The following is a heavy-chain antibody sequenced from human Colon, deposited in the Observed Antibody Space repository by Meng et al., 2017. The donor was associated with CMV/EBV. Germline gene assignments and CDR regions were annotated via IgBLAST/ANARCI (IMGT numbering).Heavy chain of an antibody. CDR1: FTFSDHY. Sequence: FTFSDHYMDWVRQSPGKGLEWVGRTRNKANGYTTEYAASVKGRFTISRDDSKNSLYLQMNSLITEDTAVYYCARVYDSTWEGSFLDYWGQGTLVTVSS. CDR2: TRNKANGYTT. D-gene: IGHD1-26*01. CDR3: ARVYDSTWEGSFLDY. J-gene: IGHJ4*02. V-gene: IGHV3-72*01.